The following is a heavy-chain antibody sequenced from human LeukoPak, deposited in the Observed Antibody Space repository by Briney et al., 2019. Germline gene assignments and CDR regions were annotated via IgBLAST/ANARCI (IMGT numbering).Heavy chain of an antibody. V-gene: IGHV4-39*02. D-gene: IGHD3-22*01. CDR2: IYYTGST. CDR1: GGFTSSSSYY. CDR3: ARRRYYDSTGYLD. Sequence: SETLSLTCTISGGFTSSSSYYWGWIRQPPGKGLEWIGDIYYTGSTYYNASLKSRVSISIDTSNNHFSLKLSSVTAADTALYYCARRRYYDSTGYLDWGQGTLVTVSS. J-gene: IGHJ1*01.